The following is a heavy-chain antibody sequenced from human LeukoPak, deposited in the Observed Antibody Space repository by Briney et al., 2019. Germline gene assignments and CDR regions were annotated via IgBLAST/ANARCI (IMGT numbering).Heavy chain of an antibody. CDR3: ARGEHGTGDYRPTYFDS. V-gene: IGHV4-34*01. CDR2: INHGGGT. CDR1: GGSFSDYF. D-gene: IGHD4-17*01. Sequence: SETLSLTCAVYGGSFSDYFWNWIRQTPGKGLEWIGEINHGGGTNYNPSLKSRATISVDTSKKQFSLNLTSVTAADTAVYYCARGEHGTGDYRPTYFDSWGQGTLVTVSS. J-gene: IGHJ4*02.